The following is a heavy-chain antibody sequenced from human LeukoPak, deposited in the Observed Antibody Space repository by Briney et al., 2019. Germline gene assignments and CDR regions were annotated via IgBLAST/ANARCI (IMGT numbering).Heavy chain of an antibody. V-gene: IGHV3-30*03. CDR1: GFTFSSYG. CDR3: ARDGLTGTTDGTLDF. D-gene: IGHD1-20*01. CDR2: ISYDGSNK. Sequence: PGGSLRLSCAASGFTFSSYGMHWVRQAPGKGLEWVAVISYDGSNKYYADSVKGRFTISRDNSKNTLYLQMNSLRAEDTAVYYCARDGLTGTTDGTLDFWGQGTLVTVSS. J-gene: IGHJ4*02.